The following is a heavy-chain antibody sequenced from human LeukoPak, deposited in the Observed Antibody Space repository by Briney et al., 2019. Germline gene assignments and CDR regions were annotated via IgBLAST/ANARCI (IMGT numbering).Heavy chain of an antibody. V-gene: IGHV3-74*01. CDR1: GFTFTTYW. D-gene: IGHD5-18*01. J-gene: IGHJ6*02. Sequence: PGGSLRLSSAASGFTFTTYWMHWVRQAPGKGLVWVSHINSDGSTTSYADSVKGRFTICRDNAKNTLYLQMNSLRAEDTAVYYCARDAVDTANAVWGQGTTVTVSS. CDR3: ARDAVDTANAV. CDR2: INSDGSTT.